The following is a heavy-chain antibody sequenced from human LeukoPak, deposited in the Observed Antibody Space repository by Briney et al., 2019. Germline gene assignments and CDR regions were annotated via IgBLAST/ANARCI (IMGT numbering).Heavy chain of an antibody. CDR2: SIGPPSET. Sequence: PGGSLRLSCAASGFTFSTYALTWVRQAPGKGLEWVSSIGPPSETYYAESVKGRFTIARDNSKDTVFLQLSGLRVEDTAVYYCAKIRSENDYIWGSNDYWGQGTLVTVSS. D-gene: IGHD3-16*01. CDR3: AKIRSENDYIWGSNDY. CDR1: GFTFSTYA. J-gene: IGHJ4*02. V-gene: IGHV3-23*01.